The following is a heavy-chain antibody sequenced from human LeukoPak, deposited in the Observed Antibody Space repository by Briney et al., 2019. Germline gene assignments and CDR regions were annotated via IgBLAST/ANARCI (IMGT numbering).Heavy chain of an antibody. CDR3: ARHRSSPVPDFDY. J-gene: IGHJ4*02. CDR1: GGSISSSSYY. D-gene: IGHD6-6*01. V-gene: IGHV4-39*01. Sequence: PSQTLSLTCTVSGGSISSSSYYWGWIRQPPGKGLEWIGSIYYSGSTYYNPSLKSRVTISVDTSKNQFSLKLSSVTAADTAVYYCARHRSSPVPDFDYWGQGTLVTVSS. CDR2: IYYSGST.